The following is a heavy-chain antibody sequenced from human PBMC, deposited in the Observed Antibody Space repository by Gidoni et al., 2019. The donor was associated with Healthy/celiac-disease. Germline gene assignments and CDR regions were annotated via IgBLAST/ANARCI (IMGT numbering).Heavy chain of an antibody. CDR3: ARGYAGADY. D-gene: IGHD1-1*01. CDR2: IYYSGST. CDR1: GGSISSGVYY. V-gene: IGHV4-31*03. J-gene: IGHJ4*02. Sequence: QVQLQESRPGLVTPSQTLSLTGTVSGGSISSGVYYSGWIRQHPGKCLEWIGYIYYSGSTYYNPSLKSRVTISVDTSKNQFSLKLSSVTAADTAVYYCARGYAGADYWGQGTLVTVSS.